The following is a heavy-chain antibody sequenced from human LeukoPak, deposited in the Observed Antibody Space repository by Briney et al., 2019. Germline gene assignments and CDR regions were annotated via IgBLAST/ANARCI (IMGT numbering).Heavy chain of an antibody. V-gene: IGHV3-7*01. CDR2: IKQDGSEK. J-gene: IGHJ6*03. D-gene: IGHD6-13*01. CDR1: GFTFSNYG. CDR3: ARDAAVQQLGYYYYMDV. Sequence: GGSLRLSCGASGFTFSNYGMLWVRQAPGKGLEWVANIKQDGSEKYYVDSVKGRFTISRDNAKNSLYLQMNSLRAEDTAVYYCARDAAVQQLGYYYYMDVWGKGTTVTVSS.